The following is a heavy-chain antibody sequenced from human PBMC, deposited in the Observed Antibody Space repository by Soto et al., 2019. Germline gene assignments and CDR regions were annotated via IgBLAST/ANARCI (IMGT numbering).Heavy chain of an antibody. CDR3: PRDPRDNWNGVFGAFDI. J-gene: IGHJ3*02. V-gene: IGHV4-39*07. D-gene: IGHD1-20*01. CDR1: GGSIGSSSYY. Sequence: ETLSLTCTVSGGSIGSSSYYWGGFRQPPGKGLEWIGSIYYSGSTYYNPSLKSRVTISVDMSKNQFSLKLSSVTAADTAVYYCPRDPRDNWNGVFGAFDIWGQGTMVTVSS. CDR2: IYYSGST.